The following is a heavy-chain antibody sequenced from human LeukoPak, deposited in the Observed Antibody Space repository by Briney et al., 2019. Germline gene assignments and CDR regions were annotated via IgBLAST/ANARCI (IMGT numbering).Heavy chain of an antibody. J-gene: IGHJ4*02. CDR1: AYSISSGYR. Sequence: PSETLSLTCALSAYSISSGYRGCWIRQPPGKGLEWIGSIYHSGITYYNPPLKGRVTISVATSKNPFSLELASVTAADTAVYYCARYRDGHTPFDHWGQGTLVTVSS. V-gene: IGHV4-38-2*01. D-gene: IGHD5-24*01. CDR3: ARYRDGHTPFDH. CDR2: IYHSGIT.